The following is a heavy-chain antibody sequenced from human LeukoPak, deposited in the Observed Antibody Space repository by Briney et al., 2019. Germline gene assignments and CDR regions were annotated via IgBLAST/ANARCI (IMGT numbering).Heavy chain of an antibody. V-gene: IGHV3-74*01. CDR1: GFTFSSYW. D-gene: IGHD3-10*01. Sequence: PGGSLRLSCAASGFTFSSYWMHWVRQARGRGLVWVSRINSDGSSTSYADSVKGRFTISRDNAKNTLYVQMNSLRAEDTAVYYCSTGSGHAFDIWGRGTMVTVSS. CDR3: STGSGHAFDI. CDR2: INSDGSST. J-gene: IGHJ3*02.